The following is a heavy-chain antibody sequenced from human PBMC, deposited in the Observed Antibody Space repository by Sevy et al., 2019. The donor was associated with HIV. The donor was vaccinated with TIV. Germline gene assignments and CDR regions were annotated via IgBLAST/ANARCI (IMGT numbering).Heavy chain of an antibody. CDR2: TSAYNGNT. CDR1: GYTFTYHA. Sequence: ASVKVSCKASGYTFTYHAISWVRQAPGQGLEWVGWTSAYNGNTNCAQKLQDRVTMTSDTSTSTAYMELRNLRSDDTAVYYCARLFSGYMDVWGKGTTVTVSS. V-gene: IGHV1-18*01. J-gene: IGHJ6*04. CDR3: ARLFSGYMDV. D-gene: IGHD3-10*02.